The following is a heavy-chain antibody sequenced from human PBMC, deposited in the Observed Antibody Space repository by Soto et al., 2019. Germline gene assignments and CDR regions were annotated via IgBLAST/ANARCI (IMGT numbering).Heavy chain of an antibody. CDR3: AKAGASGSFAYYGMDI. V-gene: IGHV3-23*01. J-gene: IGHJ6*02. D-gene: IGHD3-10*01. Sequence: GGSLRLSCAASGFTFSSYAMSWVRQAPGKGLEWVSAISGSGGSTYYADSVKGRFTISRDNSKSTLFLQMNSLRGEDTAVYWCAKAGASGSFAYYGMDIWGQGTTVTVSS. CDR1: GFTFSSYA. CDR2: ISGSGGST.